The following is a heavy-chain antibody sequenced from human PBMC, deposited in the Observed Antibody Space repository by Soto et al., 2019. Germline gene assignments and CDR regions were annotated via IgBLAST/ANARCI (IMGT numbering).Heavy chain of an antibody. CDR2: ISSSSGTT. CDR3: ARVPRGYFDY. Sequence: EVQLVESGGGLVQPGGSLRLSCAASGFSFSSYSMTWVRQAPGKGLEWVSYISSSSGTTYYADSMKGRFFISRDNAKNSLFLLMTSLRDEDTAVYFCARVPRGYFDYWGQGTLVTVSS. CDR1: GFSFSSYS. V-gene: IGHV3-48*02. J-gene: IGHJ4*02.